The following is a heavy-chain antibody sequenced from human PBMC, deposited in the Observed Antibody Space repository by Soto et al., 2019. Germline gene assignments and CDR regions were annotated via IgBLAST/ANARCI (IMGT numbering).Heavy chain of an antibody. CDR3: ASSQGDY. V-gene: IGHV3-43*01. Sequence: GGSLRLSCAASGFIFDDHNMHWIRQAPGKGLEWVSLISWDGHTTYYTDSVKGRFTTSRDNSINSLYLQMNALTTEDTGLYYCASSQGDYWGQGTLVTVSS. J-gene: IGHJ4*02. CDR2: ISWDGHTT. CDR1: GFIFDDHN.